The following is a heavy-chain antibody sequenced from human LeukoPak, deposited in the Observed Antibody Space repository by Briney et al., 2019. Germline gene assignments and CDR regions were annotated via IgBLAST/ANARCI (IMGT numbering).Heavy chain of an antibody. CDR1: GYTFTGYY. D-gene: IGHD3-10*01. J-gene: IGHJ6*03. Sequence: ASVKVSCKASGYTFTGYYMHWVRQAPGQGLEWMGIINPSGGSTSYAQKFQGRVTMTRDTSTSTVYMELSSLRSEDTAVYYCARAGSIKAYYYYYYTDVWGKGTTVTISS. CDR3: ARAGSIKAYYYYYYTDV. V-gene: IGHV1-46*01. CDR2: INPSGGST.